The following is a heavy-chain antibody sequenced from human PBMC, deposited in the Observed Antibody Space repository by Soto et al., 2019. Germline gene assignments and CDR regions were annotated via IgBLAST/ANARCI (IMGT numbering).Heavy chain of an antibody. CDR3: ARAMDSDYYGSGSIWFDP. D-gene: IGHD3-10*01. Sequence: ASVKVSCKASGGTFSSYTISWVRQAPGQGLEWMGRIIPILGIANYAQKFQGRVTITADKSTSTAYMELSSLRSEDTAVYYCARAMDSDYYGSGSIWFDPWGQGTLVTVSS. CDR1: GGTFSSYT. CDR2: IIPILGIA. V-gene: IGHV1-69*02. J-gene: IGHJ5*02.